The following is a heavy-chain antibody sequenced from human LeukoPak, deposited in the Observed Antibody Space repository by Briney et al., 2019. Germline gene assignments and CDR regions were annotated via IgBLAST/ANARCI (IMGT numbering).Heavy chain of an antibody. J-gene: IGHJ6*03. CDR2: IYYSGST. CDR1: GGSISSYY. CDR3: ARMLNYCSSTSCYHDYYYYYMDV. V-gene: IGHV4-59*01. D-gene: IGHD2-2*01. Sequence: SETLSLTCTVSGGSISSYYWSWIRQPPGKGLEWIGYIYYSGSTNYNPSLKSRVTISVDTSKNQFSLKLSSVTAADTAVYYCARMLNYCSSTSCYHDYYYYYMDVWGKGTTVTVSS.